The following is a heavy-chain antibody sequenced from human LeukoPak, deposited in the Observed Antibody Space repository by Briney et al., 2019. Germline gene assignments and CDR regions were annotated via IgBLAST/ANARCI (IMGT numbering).Heavy chain of an antibody. Sequence: PGGSLRHSCATSGFTFSSYAMSWVRQAPGKGVEWVSAISGSGGSTYYAGSGKGRFTISRDNSKNTLYLQMNSLRAEDTAVYYCATDYGDYLYWGQGTLVTVSS. CDR3: ATDYGDYLY. D-gene: IGHD4-17*01. CDR2: ISGSGGST. CDR1: GFTFSSYA. J-gene: IGHJ4*02. V-gene: IGHV3-23*01.